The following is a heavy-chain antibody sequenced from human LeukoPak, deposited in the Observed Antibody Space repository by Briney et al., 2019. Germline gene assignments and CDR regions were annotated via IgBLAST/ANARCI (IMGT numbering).Heavy chain of an antibody. D-gene: IGHD2-2*01. CDR3: AREGIVVVPAAMEVDYYYYGMDV. Sequence: GGSLRLSCAASGFTVSSNYMSWVRQAPGEGLEWDSEIYSGGSTYYADSVKGRFPVSGDNSKNTLYLQMNSLRADDTAVYYCAREGIVVVPAAMEVDYYYYGMDVWGQGTTVTVSS. CDR1: GFTVSSNY. J-gene: IGHJ6*02. CDR2: IYSGGST. V-gene: IGHV3-66*01.